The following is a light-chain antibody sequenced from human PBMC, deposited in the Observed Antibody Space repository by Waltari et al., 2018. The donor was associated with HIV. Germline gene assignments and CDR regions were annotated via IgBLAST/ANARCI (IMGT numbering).Light chain of an antibody. V-gene: IGLV2-14*01. CDR1: SSDVGGYNY. Sequence: QSALTQPASVSGSPGQSITISCTGTSSDVGGYNYVSWYQQHPGKAPKLMIYDVSNRPSGVSNRFSGSKSGNTASLTISGLLAEDEADYYCSSYTSTYVFGTGTKVTVL. CDR2: DVS. CDR3: SSYTSTYV. J-gene: IGLJ1*01.